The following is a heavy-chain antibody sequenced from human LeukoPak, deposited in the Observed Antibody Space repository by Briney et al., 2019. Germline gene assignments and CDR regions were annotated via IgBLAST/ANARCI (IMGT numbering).Heavy chain of an antibody. D-gene: IGHD6-19*01. J-gene: IGHJ4*02. CDR1: GYTFTGYY. CDR3: ARQRNSRGQGPHFDY. V-gene: IGHV1-2*06. CDR2: INPNSGGT. Sequence: ASVKVSCKASGYTFTGYYMHWVRQAPGQGLEWMGRINPNSGGTSYAQKFQGRVTMTRDTSISTAYMELSRLKASDTAMYYCARQRNSRGQGPHFDYWGQGTLVTVSS.